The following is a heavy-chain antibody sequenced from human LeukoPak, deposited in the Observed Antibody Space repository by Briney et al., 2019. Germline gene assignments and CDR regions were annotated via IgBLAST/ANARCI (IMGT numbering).Heavy chain of an antibody. CDR1: GFIFNSYA. CDR2: ITSSGNNI. CDR3: TRGPGYDYVWGSFRADY. J-gene: IGHJ4*02. Sequence: GGSLRLSCAASGFIFNSYAMHWVRQAPGRGLEYVSAITSSGNNIFYADSVKGRFTISRDNSKNTLYLQMGSLRAEDMAVYYCTRGPGYDYVWGSFRADYWGQGTLVTVSS. D-gene: IGHD3-16*02. V-gene: IGHV3-64*02.